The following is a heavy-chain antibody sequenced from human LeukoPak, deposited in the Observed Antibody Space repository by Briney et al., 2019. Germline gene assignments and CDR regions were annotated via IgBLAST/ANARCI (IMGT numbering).Heavy chain of an antibody. Sequence: ASVKVSCKASGYTFTGYYMHWVRQAPGQGLEWMGWINPNSGGTNYAQKFQGRVTMTRDTSISTAYMELSRLRSDETAVYYCARETLWLRYLDYWGQGTLVTVSS. J-gene: IGHJ4*02. V-gene: IGHV1-2*02. CDR1: GYTFTGYY. CDR3: ARETLWLRYLDY. CDR2: INPNSGGT. D-gene: IGHD5-12*01.